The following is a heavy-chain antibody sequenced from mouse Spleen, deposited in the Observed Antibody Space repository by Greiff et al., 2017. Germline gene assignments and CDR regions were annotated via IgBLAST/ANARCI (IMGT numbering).Heavy chain of an antibody. Sequence: EVNVVESGGDLVKPGGSLKLSCAASGFTFSSYGMSWVRQTPDKRLEWVATISSGGSNTYYPDSVKGRFTISRDNAKNTLYLQMSSLKSEDTAMYYCARNYSSSYQSYFDYWGPGTTLTVSS. J-gene: IGHJ2*01. D-gene: IGHD1-1*01. V-gene: IGHV5-6*01. CDR3: ARNYSSSYQSYFDY. CDR2: ISSGGSNT. CDR1: GFTFSSYG.